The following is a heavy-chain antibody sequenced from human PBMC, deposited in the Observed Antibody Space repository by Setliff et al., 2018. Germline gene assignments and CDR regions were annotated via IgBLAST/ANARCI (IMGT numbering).Heavy chain of an antibody. J-gene: IGHJ6*03. Sequence: ASVKVSCKASGYIFRSYGINWMRQAPGQGFEWMGWISAYNGNTNYAQKLQGRVTMTTDTSTSTAYMELRSLRSDDTAVYYCARRKPGDYMDVWGKGTTVTVSS. CDR3: ARRKPGDYMDV. V-gene: IGHV1-18*04. CDR2: ISAYNGNT. D-gene: IGHD3-10*01. CDR1: GYIFRSYG.